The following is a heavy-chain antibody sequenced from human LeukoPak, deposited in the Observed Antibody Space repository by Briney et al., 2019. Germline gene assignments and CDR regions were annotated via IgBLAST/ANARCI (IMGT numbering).Heavy chain of an antibody. J-gene: IGHJ4*02. CDR2: IKSKTEGGTT. V-gene: IGHV3-15*01. D-gene: IGHD4-11*01. Sequence: GGSLRLSCAAAGFTFSNALMSWGSQAPRKGLEWVGRIKSKTEGGTTDYAAPVKGRFTTSRDDSKNTLYLQMNSLKTEDTAVYYCTTDPIPRDYTKWVLDYWGQGTLVTVSS. CDR3: TTDPIPRDYTKWVLDY. CDR1: GFTFSNAL.